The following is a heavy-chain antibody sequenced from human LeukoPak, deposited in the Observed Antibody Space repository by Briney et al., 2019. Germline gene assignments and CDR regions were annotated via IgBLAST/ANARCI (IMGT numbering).Heavy chain of an antibody. J-gene: IGHJ6*03. Sequence: SETLSLTCTVSCGSISSHYWSWIRQPPGQGLEWIGYIYYSGSTNYNPSLKSRVTISVDTSKNQFSLKLSSVTAADTAVYYGARFLDTAMVYYYYYMDVWGKGTTVTVSS. CDR2: IYYSGST. CDR1: CGSISSHY. D-gene: IGHD5-18*01. CDR3: ARFLDTAMVYYYYYMDV. V-gene: IGHV4-59*11.